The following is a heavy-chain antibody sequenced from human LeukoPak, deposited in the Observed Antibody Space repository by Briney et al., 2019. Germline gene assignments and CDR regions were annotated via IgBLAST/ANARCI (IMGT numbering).Heavy chain of an antibody. J-gene: IGHJ6*03. CDR1: GGSISSYY. D-gene: IGHD3-3*02. CDR2: IYTSGST. V-gene: IGHV4-4*09. Sequence: SETLSLTCTVSGGSISSYYWSWIQQPPGKGLEWIGYIYTSGSTNYNPSLKSRVTISVDTSKNQFSLKLSSVTPADTAVYYCASNTAGIFGLYYMDVWGKGTTVTVSS. CDR3: ASNTAGIFGLYYMDV.